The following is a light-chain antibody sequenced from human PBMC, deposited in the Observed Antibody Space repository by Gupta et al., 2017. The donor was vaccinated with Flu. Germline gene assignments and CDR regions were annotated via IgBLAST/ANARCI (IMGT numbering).Light chain of an antibody. J-gene: IGLJ2*01. CDR1: KLGDKY. CDR2: HDA. V-gene: IGLV3-1*01. CDR3: QAWDSGVVV. Sequence: SSVLTQPPSVSVFPGQTATITCSGNKLGDKYASWYQQKAGQPPILILYHDAKRPSGIPERFSGSNSGNTATLTVSETQVVDEADYYCQAWDSGVVVFGGRTKLTVL.